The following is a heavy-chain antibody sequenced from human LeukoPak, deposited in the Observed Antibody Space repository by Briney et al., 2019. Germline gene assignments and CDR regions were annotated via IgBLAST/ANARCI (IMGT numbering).Heavy chain of an antibody. CDR2: ISYDGSNK. CDR3: AKDENFSNWFDP. CDR1: GFTFSSYG. Sequence: GGSLRLSCAASGFTFSSYGMHWVRQAPGKGLEWVAVISYDGSNKYYADSVKGRFTISRDNSENTLYLQMNSLRAEDTAVYYCAKDENFSNWFDPWGQGTLVTVSS. V-gene: IGHV3-30*18. J-gene: IGHJ5*02. D-gene: IGHD1-7*01.